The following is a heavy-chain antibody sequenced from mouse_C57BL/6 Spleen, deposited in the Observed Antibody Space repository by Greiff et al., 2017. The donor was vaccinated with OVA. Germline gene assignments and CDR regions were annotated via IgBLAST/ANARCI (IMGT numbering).Heavy chain of an antibody. CDR3: ARCGDYYGSSYNFDY. V-gene: IGHV1-82*01. D-gene: IGHD1-1*01. CDR1: GYAFSSSW. J-gene: IGHJ2*01. CDR2: IYPGDGDT. Sequence: VQLQQSGPELVKPGASVKISCKASGYAFSSSWMNWVKQRPGKGLEWIGRIYPGDGDTNYNGKFKGKATLTADKSSSTAYMQLSSLTSEDSAVYFCARCGDYYGSSYNFDYWGQGTTLTVSS.